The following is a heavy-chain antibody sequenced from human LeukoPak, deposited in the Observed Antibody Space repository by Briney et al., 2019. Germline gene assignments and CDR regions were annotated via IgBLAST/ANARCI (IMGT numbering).Heavy chain of an antibody. D-gene: IGHD2-15*01. CDR1: EFIVSSNY. J-gene: IGHJ4*02. CDR3: GGGGWYYFHY. V-gene: IGHV3-53*01. Sequence: GGSLRLSCAASEFIVSSNYMSWVRQAPGKGLEWVSVTYAGGSTYYADSVKGRFTISRDNSKNTLYLEMNSLRAEDTAVYYCGGGGWYYFHYRGQGTLVTVSS. CDR2: TYAGGST.